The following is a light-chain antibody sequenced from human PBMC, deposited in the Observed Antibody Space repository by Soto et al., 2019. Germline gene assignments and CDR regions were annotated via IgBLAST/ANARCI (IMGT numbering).Light chain of an antibody. V-gene: IGLV1-40*01. CDR1: SSNIGVGYD. CDR3: QSYDGSMSGDG. CDR2: ANS. Sequence: QSVLTQPPSVSGAPGQRVTISCTGSSSNIGVGYDVHWYQPLPGTAPKLLISANSNRPAGNPDRFSISNSGTSASLAITGLQAEDEADYYWQSYDGSMSGDGFGTGTKVTVL. J-gene: IGLJ1*01.